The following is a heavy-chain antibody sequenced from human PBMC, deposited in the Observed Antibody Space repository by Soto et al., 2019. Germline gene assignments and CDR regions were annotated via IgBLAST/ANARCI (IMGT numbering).Heavy chain of an antibody. J-gene: IGHJ4*02. CDR1: GYTLTELS. Sequence: ASVKVSCKVSGYTLTELSMHWVRQAPGKGLEWMGGFDPEDGETIYAQKFQGRVTMTEDTSTDTAYMELSSLRSEDTAVYYCATDNCSSTTCSSVDYWGQGTLVTVSS. D-gene: IGHD2-2*01. CDR3: ATDNCSSTTCSSVDY. CDR2: FDPEDGET. V-gene: IGHV1-24*01.